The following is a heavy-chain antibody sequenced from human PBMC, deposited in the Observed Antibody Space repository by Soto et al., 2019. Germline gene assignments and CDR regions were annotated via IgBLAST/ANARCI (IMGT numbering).Heavy chain of an antibody. Sequence: PGGSLRLSCVASGFTFSDYGIHWVRQAPDKGLEWVAVVWFDGSIQYYGDSVKGRFTISRDNSNNTVDLQMNNLRAEDTAVYYCARVAFGGNSYYFDYWGQGTPVTVSS. CDR3: ARVAFGGNSYYFDY. CDR2: VWFDGSIQ. J-gene: IGHJ4*02. CDR1: GFTFSDYG. V-gene: IGHV3-33*01. D-gene: IGHD1-7*01.